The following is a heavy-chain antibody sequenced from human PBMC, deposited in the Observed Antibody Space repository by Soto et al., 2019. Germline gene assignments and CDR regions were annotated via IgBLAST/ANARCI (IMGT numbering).Heavy chain of an antibody. CDR1: GGSISSGGYY. CDR2: IYYSGST. J-gene: IGHJ4*02. Sequence: SETLSLTCTVSGGSISSGGYYWSWIRQHPGKGLEWIGYIYYSGSTYYNPSLKSRVTISVDTSKNQFSLKLSSVTAADTAVYYCARDSTYCGGDCYSGSWGQGTLVTVSS. CDR3: ARDSTYCGGDCYSGS. V-gene: IGHV4-31*03. D-gene: IGHD2-21*02.